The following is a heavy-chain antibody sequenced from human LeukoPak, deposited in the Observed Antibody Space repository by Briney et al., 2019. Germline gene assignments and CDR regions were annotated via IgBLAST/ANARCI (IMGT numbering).Heavy chain of an antibody. V-gene: IGHV3-53*01. CDR2: IYSGGST. CDR1: GFTVSSNY. J-gene: IGHJ6*03. Sequence: GGSLRLSCAASGFTVSSNYMSWVRQAPGKGLEWVSVIYSGGSTYYADSVKGRFTISRDNSKNTLYLQMNSLRAEDTAVYYCARDSYYYYYMDVWGKGTTVTVSS. CDR3: ARDSYYYYYMDV.